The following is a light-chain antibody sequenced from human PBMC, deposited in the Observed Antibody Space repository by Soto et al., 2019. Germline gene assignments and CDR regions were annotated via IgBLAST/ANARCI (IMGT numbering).Light chain of an antibody. J-gene: IGKJ4*01. CDR1: QSIRSY. CDR2: AAS. V-gene: IGKV1-39*01. CDR3: QQTSSTPT. Sequence: IQLTQSPSSLSASVGDRVTITCRASQSIRSYLNWYQQKPGKAPKLLIYAASSLQTGVSSRFSGSGSGTDFTLTISNLQPEDFATYYRQQTSSTPTFGGGTKVDIK.